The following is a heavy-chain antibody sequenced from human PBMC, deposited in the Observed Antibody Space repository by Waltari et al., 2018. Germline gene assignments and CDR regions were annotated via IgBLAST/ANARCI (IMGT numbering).Heavy chain of an antibody. Sequence: EVPLVESGGGFVQPGGSLRLSCAASGFTFSSYELNWDRQAPGKGLEWGSYISSSCSTIYYADSVKGRFTISRDNAKNSLYLQMNSLRAEDTAVYYCARDSFGHGRQSSYHFGMDVWGQGTTVTVSS. J-gene: IGHJ6*02. CDR1: GFTFSSYE. D-gene: IGHD1-26*01. CDR2: ISSSCSTI. CDR3: ARDSFGHGRQSSYHFGMDV. V-gene: IGHV3-48*03.